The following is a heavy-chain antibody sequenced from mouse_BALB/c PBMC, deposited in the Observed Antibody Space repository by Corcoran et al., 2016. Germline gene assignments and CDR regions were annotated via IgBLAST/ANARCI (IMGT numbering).Heavy chain of an antibody. J-gene: IGHJ4*01. CDR1: GYTFTNYG. D-gene: IGHD2-14*01. CDR3: ARAVRQNAMDY. CDR2: INTYTGEP. Sequence: QIQLVQSGPELKKPGETVKISCKASGYTFTNYGMNWVKQAPGKGLKWMGWINTYTGEPTYADDFKGRFAFSLETSASTAYLQINNLKNEDTATYFCARAVRQNAMDYWGQGTSVTVSS. V-gene: IGHV9-3-1*01.